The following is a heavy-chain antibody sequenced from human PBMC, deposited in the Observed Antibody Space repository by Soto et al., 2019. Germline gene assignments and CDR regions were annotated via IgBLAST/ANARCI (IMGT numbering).Heavy chain of an antibody. CDR3: AREGSSSGPDYEY. CDR2: TRNKASSYTT. CDR1: GFSFSDYY. D-gene: IGHD3-22*01. V-gene: IGHV3-72*01. Sequence: EVQLVESAGGLVQPGGSLRLSCAASGFSFSDYYINWVRQAPGKGLEWVGRTRNKASSYTTDYAAFVKGRFTISRDDSKNLIYLQMNSLKTEDTAVYYCAREGSSSGPDYEYWGQGTLVTVSS. J-gene: IGHJ4*02.